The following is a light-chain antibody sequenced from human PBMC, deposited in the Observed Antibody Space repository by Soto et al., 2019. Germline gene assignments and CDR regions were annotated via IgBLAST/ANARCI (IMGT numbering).Light chain of an antibody. J-gene: IGLJ2*01. CDR3: QSYDSSLCGSI. V-gene: IGLV1-40*01. Sequence: QSVLTQPPSVSGAPGQRVTISCTGSSSNIGAGYDVHWYQQLPGTAPKLLIYGNSNRPSGVPDRFSGSKSGTSASLAITGLQAEDEADYYCQSYDSSLCGSIFGGGTQLTVL. CDR1: SSNIGAGYD. CDR2: GNS.